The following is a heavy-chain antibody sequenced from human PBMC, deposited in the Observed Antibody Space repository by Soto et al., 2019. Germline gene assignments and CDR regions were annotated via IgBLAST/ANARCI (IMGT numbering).Heavy chain of an antibody. CDR1: GGSINTVNYF. J-gene: IGHJ4*02. CDR2: IYNGGTT. CDR3: ARGPSWDKVDG. V-gene: IGHV4-30-4*01. D-gene: IGHD1-26*01. Sequence: QVQLQESGPGLVKPSQTLSLTCTVSGGSINTVNYFWSWIRQSPDKGLEWIGHIYNGGTTYTNPSLTSRVTISVDTSNIPSNRKLSTVRAADTAFSCCARGPSWDKVDGWGQGILVTGSS.